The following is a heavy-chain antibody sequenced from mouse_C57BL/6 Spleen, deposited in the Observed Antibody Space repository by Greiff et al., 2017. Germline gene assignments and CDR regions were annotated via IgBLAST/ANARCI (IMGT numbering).Heavy chain of an antibody. V-gene: IGHV1-61*01. CDR2: IYPSDSET. Sequence: VQLQQPGAELVRPGSSVKLSCKASGYTFTSYWMDWVKQRPGQGLEWIGNIYPSDSETHYNQKFKDKATLTVDKSSSTAYMQLSSLTSEDSAVYYCARGRLLLYFDVWGTGTTVTVSS. J-gene: IGHJ1*03. D-gene: IGHD2-3*01. CDR3: ARGRLLLYFDV. CDR1: GYTFTSYW.